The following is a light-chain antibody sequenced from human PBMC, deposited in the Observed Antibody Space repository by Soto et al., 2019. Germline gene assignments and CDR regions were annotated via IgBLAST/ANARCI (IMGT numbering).Light chain of an antibody. CDR2: EVS. J-gene: IGLJ1*01. CDR1: SSNVGAYNY. V-gene: IGLV2-14*01. CDR3: SSYTITSPLV. Sequence: QSVLTQPASVSGSPGQSITISCTGTSSNVGAYNYVSWYQQHPGKAPKLMIYEVSNRPSGVSNRCSGSTSGNTASLNGSGLQAEDEADYYCSSYTITSPLVFGTGTKLTVL.